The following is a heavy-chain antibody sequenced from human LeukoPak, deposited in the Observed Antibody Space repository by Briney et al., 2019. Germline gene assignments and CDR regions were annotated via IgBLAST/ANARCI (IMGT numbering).Heavy chain of an antibody. Sequence: ASVKVSCKASGGTFSSYAISWVRQAPGQGLEWMGWINPNSGGTNYAQKFQGRVTMTRDTSISTAYMELSRLRSDDTAAYYCATIMITFGGVIAGGTFDIWGQGTMVTVSS. V-gene: IGHV1-2*02. CDR3: ATIMITFGGVIAGGTFDI. CDR2: INPNSGGT. J-gene: IGHJ3*02. CDR1: GGTFSSYA. D-gene: IGHD3-16*01.